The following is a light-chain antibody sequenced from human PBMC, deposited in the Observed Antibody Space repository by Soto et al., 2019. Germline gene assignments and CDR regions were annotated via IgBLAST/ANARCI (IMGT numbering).Light chain of an antibody. CDR1: RNDIGGYNS. V-gene: IGLV2-8*01. Sequence: QSALTQPPSASGSPGQSVTISCTGTRNDIGGYNSVSWYQQHPGKAPKVMIYDVTKRPSGVPDRFSGSKSGNTASLTVSALQPEDEADYYCSSYTDRKTLVFGTGTKVTVL. CDR3: SSYTDRKTLV. J-gene: IGLJ1*01. CDR2: DVT.